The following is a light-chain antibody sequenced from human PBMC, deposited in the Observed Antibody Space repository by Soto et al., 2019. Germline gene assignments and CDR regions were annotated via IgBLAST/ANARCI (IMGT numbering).Light chain of an antibody. Sequence: QSVLTQPASVSGSPGQSITISCTGTSSDIGSNNYVSWFQQRPGKAPTLIIYEVSSRPSGVSNHFSGSKSGNTASLTISGLLPEDEAEYYCSSYTTTTRLFCGGTKLTVL. V-gene: IGLV2-14*01. CDR1: SSDIGSNNY. CDR2: EVS. J-gene: IGLJ3*02. CDR3: SSYTTTTRL.